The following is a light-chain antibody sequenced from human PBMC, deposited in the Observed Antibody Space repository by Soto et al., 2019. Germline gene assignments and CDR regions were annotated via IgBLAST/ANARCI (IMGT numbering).Light chain of an antibody. J-gene: IGLJ1*01. CDR1: SRDVGRYNF. CDR2: DVN. Sequence: QSVLTQPASVSGSPGQSITISCTGASRDVGRYNFVSWYQQQPGKAPKLIISDVNNRPSGVSNRFSGSKSGNTAPRTISGLQAEDEADYYCSSETTINTWVFGNGNKLTVL. V-gene: IGLV2-14*03. CDR3: SSETTINTWV.